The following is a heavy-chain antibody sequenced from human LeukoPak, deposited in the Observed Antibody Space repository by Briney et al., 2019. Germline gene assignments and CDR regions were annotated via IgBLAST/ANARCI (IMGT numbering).Heavy chain of an antibody. J-gene: IGHJ2*01. CDR1: RGSISHYY. D-gene: IGHD2-15*01. CDR3: ARGVKAAVRFDL. CDR2: IYSSGTT. Sequence: SETLSLTCTVSRGSISHYYWSWIRQPAGTGLEWIGRIYSSGTTIYNPSLKSQVTMSVDTAKNQFSLKHSSVTAADPAVYFCARGVKAAVRFDLWGRGTLVTVSS. V-gene: IGHV4-4*07.